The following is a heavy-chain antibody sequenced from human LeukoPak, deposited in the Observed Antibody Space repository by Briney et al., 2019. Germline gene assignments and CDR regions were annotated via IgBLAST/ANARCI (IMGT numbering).Heavy chain of an antibody. V-gene: IGHV5-51*01. CDR2: IYPDDSDT. CDR3: ARSGRLGYCSGGNCFRWDY. D-gene: IGHD2-15*01. Sequence: GESLDFSHKVSGYSFTNYWIGWVRQMPGKGLEWMGIIYPDDSDTKYSPSFQGQVTISADKSISTAYLQWSSLKASDTAMYYCARSGRLGYCSGGNCFRWDYWGQG. CDR1: GYSFTNYW. J-gene: IGHJ4*02.